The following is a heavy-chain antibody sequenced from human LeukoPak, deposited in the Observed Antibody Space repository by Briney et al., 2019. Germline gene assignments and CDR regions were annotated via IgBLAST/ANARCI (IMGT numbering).Heavy chain of an antibody. J-gene: IGHJ4*02. D-gene: IGHD1-26*01. V-gene: IGHV3-74*01. CDR3: ARESSVGAHKAFDY. CDR1: GFTFSNYW. CDR2: INSDGSST. Sequence: PGGSLRLSCAASGFTFSNYWMRWVRQAPGKGLVWVSRINSDGSSTAYADSVKGRFTISRDNAKNTLYLQMNSLRAEDTAVYYCARESSVGAHKAFDYWGQGTLVAVSS.